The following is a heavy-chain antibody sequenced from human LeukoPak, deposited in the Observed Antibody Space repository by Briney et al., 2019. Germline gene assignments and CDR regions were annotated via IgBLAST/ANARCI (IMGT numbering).Heavy chain of an antibody. J-gene: IGHJ6*04. CDR3: AELGITMIGGV. CDR1: GFTFRNYP. Sequence: AGGSLRLSCAASGFTFRNYPVHWVRQAPGKGLEWVTVISYDGTTKYYADSVKGRFTISRDNAKNSLYLQMNSLRAEDTAVYYCAELGITMIGGVWGKGTTVTISS. CDR2: ISYDGTTK. V-gene: IGHV3-30*04. D-gene: IGHD3-10*02.